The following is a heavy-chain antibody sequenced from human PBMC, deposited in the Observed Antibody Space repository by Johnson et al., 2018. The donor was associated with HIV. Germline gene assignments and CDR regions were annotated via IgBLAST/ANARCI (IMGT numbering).Heavy chain of an antibody. D-gene: IGHD3-3*01. J-gene: IGHJ3*02. CDR2: ISYDGTNT. CDR3: ARDLPWSGASFDAFEI. CDR1: DFTFSNNA. V-gene: IGHV3-30*04. Sequence: HVQLVESGGGVVQPGRSLRLSCAASDFTFSNNAIHWVRQAPGKGLEWVAVISYDGTNTYYADSVRGRFTISRDNSKNTLYLQMNSLRAEDTAVYYCARDLPWSGASFDAFEIGGQGTMVTGSS.